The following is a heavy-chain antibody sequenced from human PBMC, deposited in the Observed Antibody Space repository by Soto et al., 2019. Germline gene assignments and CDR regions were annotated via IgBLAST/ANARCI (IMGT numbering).Heavy chain of an antibody. Sequence: QVQLVQSGAEVKKPGYSVKVSCKASGGTFSSYAISWVRQAPGQGLEWMGGIIPIFGTANYAQKFQGRVTITADESTSTAYMELSSLRSEDTAVYYCARGESDFWSGYVYYFDYWGQGTLVTVSS. CDR1: GGTFSSYA. D-gene: IGHD3-3*01. CDR2: IIPIFGTA. J-gene: IGHJ4*02. CDR3: ARGESDFWSGYVYYFDY. V-gene: IGHV1-69*01.